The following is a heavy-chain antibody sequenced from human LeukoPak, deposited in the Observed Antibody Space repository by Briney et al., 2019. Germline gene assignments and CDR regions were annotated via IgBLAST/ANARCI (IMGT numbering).Heavy chain of an antibody. CDR2: INRDGSAT. J-gene: IGHJ1*01. CDR3: ARDPSYDGNSFRYFQH. V-gene: IGHV3-74*01. Sequence: GGSLRLSCSASGFTFSSYWMHSARQAPGKGLGWVSRINRDGSATTYADSVKGRFTISRDNAKNTLYLQMNSLRAEDTALYYCARDPSYDGNSFRYFQHSGQGTLVTVSS. D-gene: IGHD4-23*01. CDR1: GFTFSSYW.